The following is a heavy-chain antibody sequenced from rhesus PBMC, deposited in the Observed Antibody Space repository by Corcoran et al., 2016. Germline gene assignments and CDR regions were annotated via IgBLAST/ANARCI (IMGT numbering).Heavy chain of an antibody. Sequence: EGQLVESGGGLAKPGGSLRLSCVAAGFTLSALSVNRVRTAPGKGLEWVSSIGDDDVRYFADSVKGRFTISRASSRNTVSLQLNSLREEDTAVYQCATERGGWNYFDYWGQGVLVAVSS. CDR1: GFTLSALS. CDR2: IGDDDVR. D-gene: IGHD6-25*01. J-gene: IGHJ4*01. V-gene: IGHV3-103*01. CDR3: ATERGGWNYFDY.